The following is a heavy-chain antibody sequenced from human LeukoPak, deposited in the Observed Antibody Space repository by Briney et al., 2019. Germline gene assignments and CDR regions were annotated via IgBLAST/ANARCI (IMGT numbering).Heavy chain of an antibody. CDR2: INHSGST. J-gene: IGHJ2*01. CDR3: ARNKSGYSSSSWYFDL. CDR1: GGSFSGYY. Sequence: SETLSLTCAVYGGSFSGYYWSWIRQPPGKGLEWIGEINHSGSTNYNPSLKSRVTISVDTSKNQFSLKLSSVTAADTAVYYCARNKSGYSSSSWYFDLWGRGTLVTVPS. V-gene: IGHV4-34*01. D-gene: IGHD6-13*01.